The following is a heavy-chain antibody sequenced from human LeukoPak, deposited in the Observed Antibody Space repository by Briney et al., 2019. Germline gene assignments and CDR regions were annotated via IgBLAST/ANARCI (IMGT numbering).Heavy chain of an antibody. Sequence: GGSLRLSCAASGFTFTTYAVHWVRQAPGMGLEWVSGISGDGYSTYYADSVKGRFTISRDNSKNTVYLQMNSLRDEDTAVYYCVKRSGSPRPEYFDYWGQGTRVTVSS. CDR3: VKRSGSPRPEYFDY. J-gene: IGHJ4*02. D-gene: IGHD1-14*01. CDR1: GFTFTTYA. V-gene: IGHV3-23*01. CDR2: ISGDGYST.